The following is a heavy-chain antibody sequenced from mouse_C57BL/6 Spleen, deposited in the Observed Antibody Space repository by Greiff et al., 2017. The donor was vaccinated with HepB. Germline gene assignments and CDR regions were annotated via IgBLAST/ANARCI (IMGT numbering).Heavy chain of an antibody. CDR3: ARNAITTVVALDY. CDR2: IDPEDGET. J-gene: IGHJ2*01. Sequence: EVKVEESGAELVKPGASVKLSCTASGFNIKDYYMHWVKQRTEQGLEWIGRIDPEDGETKYAPKFQGKATITADTSSNTAYLQLSSLTSEDTAVYYCARNAITTVVALDYWGQGTTLTVSS. D-gene: IGHD1-1*01. V-gene: IGHV14-2*01. CDR1: GFNIKDYY.